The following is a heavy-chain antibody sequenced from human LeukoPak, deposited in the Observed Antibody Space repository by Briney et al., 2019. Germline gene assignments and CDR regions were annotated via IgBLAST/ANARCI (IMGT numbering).Heavy chain of an antibody. CDR3: ARVAPASTRYNWNDGGSYAFDI. J-gene: IGHJ3*02. V-gene: IGHV3-30-3*01. CDR2: ISYDGSNK. Sequence: QAGGSLRLSCAASGFTFSSYAMHWVRQAPGKGLEWVAVISYDGSNKYYADSVKGRFTISRDNSKNTLYLQMNSLRAEDTAVYYCARVAPASTRYNWNDGGSYAFDIWGQGAMVTVSS. D-gene: IGHD1-1*01. CDR1: GFTFSSYA.